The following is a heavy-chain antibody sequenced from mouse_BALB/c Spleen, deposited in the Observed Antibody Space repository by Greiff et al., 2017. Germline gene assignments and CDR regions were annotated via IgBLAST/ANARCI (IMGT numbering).Heavy chain of an antibody. V-gene: IGHV5-9-4*01. CDR1: GFTFSSYA. J-gene: IGHJ4*01. CDR2: ISSGGSYT. Sequence: EVKLMESGGGLVKPGGSLKLSCAASGFTFSSYAMSWVRQSPEKRLEWVAEISSGGSYTYYPDTVTGRFTISRDNAKNTLYLEMSSLRSEDTAMYYCARYEGAMDYWGQGTSVTVSS. CDR3: ARYEGAMDY. D-gene: IGHD2-12*01.